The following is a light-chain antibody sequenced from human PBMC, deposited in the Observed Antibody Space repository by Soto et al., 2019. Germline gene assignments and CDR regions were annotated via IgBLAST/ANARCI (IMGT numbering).Light chain of an antibody. CDR1: LSISRS. Sequence: EIVLTQSPSILSVSRGESATLSCRASLSISRSLAWYQQKPVQAPRLLISDASTRATGIPARFSGSGSGTEFTLTISSLQSEDFALYYCHQYNSWPPGTFGQGTKVDIK. CDR3: HQYNSWPPGT. CDR2: DAS. V-gene: IGKV3-15*01. J-gene: IGKJ2*01.